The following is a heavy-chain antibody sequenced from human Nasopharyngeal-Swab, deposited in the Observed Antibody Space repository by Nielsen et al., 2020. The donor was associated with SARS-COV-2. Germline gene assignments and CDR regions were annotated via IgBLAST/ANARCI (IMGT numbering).Heavy chain of an antibody. CDR2: IKEDGGEK. J-gene: IGHJ4*02. CDR3: ARDFDSWNDLDS. D-gene: IGHD1-20*01. CDR1: GFTFSNFW. V-gene: IGHV3-7*03. Sequence: GESLKISCAASGFTFSNFWMSWVRQAPGKGLEWVANIKEDGGEKSYVDSVKGRFTISRDNAQNSLYLQMNSLRAEDTAIYYCARDFDSWNDLDSWGQGTLVSVSS.